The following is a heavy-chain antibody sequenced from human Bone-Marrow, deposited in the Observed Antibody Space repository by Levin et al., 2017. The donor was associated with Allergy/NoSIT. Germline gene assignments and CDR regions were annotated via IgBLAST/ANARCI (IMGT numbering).Heavy chain of an antibody. Sequence: LGESLKISCKGSGYSFSSYWISWVRQMPGKGLEWMGRIDPADSYSSYSPSFQGHVTFSADKAISTAYLQWSSLKASDTAMYYCARHARQVLPPLDYWGQGTLVTVSS. D-gene: IGHD1-14*01. CDR3: ARHARQVLPPLDY. CDR1: GYSFSSYW. V-gene: IGHV5-10-1*01. CDR2: IDPADSYS. J-gene: IGHJ4*02.